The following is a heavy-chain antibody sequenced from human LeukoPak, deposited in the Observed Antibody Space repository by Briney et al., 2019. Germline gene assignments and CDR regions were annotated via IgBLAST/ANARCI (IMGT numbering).Heavy chain of an antibody. J-gene: IGHJ4*02. CDR3: AKDLQFLEWLLLAY. CDR1: GGSISSYY. D-gene: IGHD3-3*01. V-gene: IGHV4-4*07. CDR2: IYTSGST. Sequence: SETLSLTCTVSGGSISSYYWSWIRQPAGKGLEWIGRIYTSGSTNYNPSLKSRVTMSVDTSKNQFSLKLSSVTAADTAVYYCAKDLQFLEWLLLAYWGQGTLVTVSS.